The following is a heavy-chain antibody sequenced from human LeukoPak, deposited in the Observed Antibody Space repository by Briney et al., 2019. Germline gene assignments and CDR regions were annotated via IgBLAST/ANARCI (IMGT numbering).Heavy chain of an antibody. Sequence: GGSLRLSCAASGFTFSSYAMSWVRQAPGKGPEWVPSITGSGGDTFYADSVKGQFTISRDNSKSTIYLQMNSLRAEDTAVYYCANRGLGQGNYAYFYFDHWGQGTLVTVSS. D-gene: IGHD3-16*01. CDR1: GFTFSSYA. J-gene: IGHJ4*02. CDR2: ITGSGGDT. CDR3: ANRGLGQGNYAYFYFDH. V-gene: IGHV3-23*01.